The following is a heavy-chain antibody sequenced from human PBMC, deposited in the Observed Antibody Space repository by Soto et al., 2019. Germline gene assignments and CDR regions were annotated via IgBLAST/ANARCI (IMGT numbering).Heavy chain of an antibody. CDR2: IYSGGST. V-gene: IGHV3-53*01. CDR3: ARESIAAAGYYFDY. Sequence: EVQLVESGGGLIQPGGSLRLSCAASGFTVSTNYMSWVRQAPGKGLEWVSVIYSGGSTYYADSVKGRFTISRDNSKNTLYLQMNSLRAEDTAVYYCARESIAAAGYYFDYWGQGTLVTVSS. CDR1: GFTVSTNY. D-gene: IGHD6-13*01. J-gene: IGHJ4*02.